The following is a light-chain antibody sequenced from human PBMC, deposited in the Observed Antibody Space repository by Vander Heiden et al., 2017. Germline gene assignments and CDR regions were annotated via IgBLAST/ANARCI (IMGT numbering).Light chain of an antibody. CDR2: GNN. CDR3: QSYDSSLSGFWV. Sequence: QSVLTQPPSVSGAPGQRVTIPCTGSSSNIGAGYDVHWYQQLPGTAPKLLIYGNNHRPSGVPDRFSGSRSATSASLAITGLQAEDEADYFCQSYDSSLSGFWVFGGGTKLTVL. V-gene: IGLV1-40*01. J-gene: IGLJ3*02. CDR1: SSNIGAGYD.